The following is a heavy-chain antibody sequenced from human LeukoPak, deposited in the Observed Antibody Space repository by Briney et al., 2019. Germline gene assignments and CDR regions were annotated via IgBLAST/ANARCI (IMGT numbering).Heavy chain of an antibody. CDR3: AKGRVVAGTKSLTYNWFDP. CDR1: GYTFTGYY. V-gene: IGHV1-2*02. J-gene: IGHJ5*02. Sequence: ASVKVSCKASGYTFTGYYIHWVRQAPGQGLEWMGWINPNSGGTKYAQNFQGRVTMTRGTSISTAYMGLSRLRSDDTAVYYCAKGRVVAGTKSLTYNWFDPWGQGTLVTVSS. CDR2: INPNSGGT. D-gene: IGHD6-19*01.